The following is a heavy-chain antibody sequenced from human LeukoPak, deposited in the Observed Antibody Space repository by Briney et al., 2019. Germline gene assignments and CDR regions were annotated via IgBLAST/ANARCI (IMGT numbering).Heavy chain of an antibody. D-gene: IGHD3-22*01. CDR2: IYYSGSV. CDR1: GGSISSYY. CDR3: ARATFAVITPDY. V-gene: IGHV4-59*01. Sequence: PSETLSLTCTVSGGSISSYYWSWIRQPPGKGLEWIGYIYYSGSVNYNPALKSRVTISIDTSKNQVSLKLSSVTAADTALYYCARATFAVITPDYWGQGTLVTVSS. J-gene: IGHJ4*02.